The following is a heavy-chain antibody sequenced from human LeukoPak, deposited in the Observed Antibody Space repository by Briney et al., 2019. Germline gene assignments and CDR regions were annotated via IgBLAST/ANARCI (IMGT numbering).Heavy chain of an antibody. CDR1: GGSISSYY. CDR2: IYYSGST. CDR3: ARAQLAVAGTDLDY. J-gene: IGHJ4*02. Sequence: SETLSLTCTVSGGSISSYYWSWIRQPPGKGLEWIGYIYYSGSTNYNPSLKSRVTISVDTSKNQFSLKLSSVTAADTAVYYCARAQLAVAGTDLDYWGQGTLVTVSS. V-gene: IGHV4-59*12. D-gene: IGHD6-19*01.